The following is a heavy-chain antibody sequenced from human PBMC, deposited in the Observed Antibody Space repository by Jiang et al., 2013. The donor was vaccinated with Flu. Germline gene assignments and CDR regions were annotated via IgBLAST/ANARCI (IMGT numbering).Heavy chain of an antibody. J-gene: IGHJ6*02. CDR2: ISYDGSNK. Sequence: QLVESGGGVVQPGRSLRLSCAASGFTFSSYAMHWVRQAPGKGLEWVAVISYDGSNKYYADSVKGRFTISRDNSKNTLYLQMNSLRAGDTAVYYCARASVYDSSGQPRSYYYYGMDVWGQGTTVTVSS. V-gene: IGHV3-30*04. CDR3: ARASVYDSSGQPRSYYYYGMDV. D-gene: IGHD3-22*01. CDR1: GFTFSSYA.